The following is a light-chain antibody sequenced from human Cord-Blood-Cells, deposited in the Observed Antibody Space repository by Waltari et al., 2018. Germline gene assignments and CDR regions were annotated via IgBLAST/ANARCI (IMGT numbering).Light chain of an antibody. J-gene: IGKJ2*03. CDR3: QQYNSYSS. CDR2: KAS. V-gene: IGKV1-5*03. CDR1: QSISSW. Sequence: DMQKTQSPSTLSASVGDRVTITCRASQSISSWLAWYQQKPGKAPKLLIYKASSLESGVPSRFSGSGAGTEFTLTISSLQPDDFATYYCQQYNSYSSFGQGTKLEIK.